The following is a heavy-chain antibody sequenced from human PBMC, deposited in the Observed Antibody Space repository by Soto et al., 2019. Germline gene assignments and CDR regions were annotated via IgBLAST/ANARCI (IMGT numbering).Heavy chain of an antibody. CDR2: IKSKTDGGTT. D-gene: IGHD3-3*01. J-gene: IGHJ6*02. V-gene: IGHV3-15*01. Sequence: GGSLRLSCAASGFTFSNAWMSWVRQAPGKGLEWVGRIKSKTDGGTTDYAAPVKGRFTISRDDSKNTLYLQMNGLKTEDTAVYYCTTDPYYDFWSGYPRRGYYYYGMDVWGQGTTVTVSS. CDR1: GFTFSNAW. CDR3: TTDPYYDFWSGYPRRGYYYYGMDV.